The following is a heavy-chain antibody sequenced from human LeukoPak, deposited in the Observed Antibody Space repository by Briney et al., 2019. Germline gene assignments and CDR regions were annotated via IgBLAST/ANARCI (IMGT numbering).Heavy chain of an antibody. CDR2: ISSSSSYI. CDR3: ARVGLRGCSSTSCAVK. J-gene: IGHJ4*02. V-gene: IGHV3-21*01. CDR1: GFRFSSYA. Sequence: GGSLRLSCAASGFRFSSYAMSWVRQAPGKGLEWVSAISSSSSYIYYADSVKGRFTISRDNAKNSLYLQMNSLRAEDTAVYYCARVGLRGCSSTSCAVKWGQGTLVTVSS. D-gene: IGHD2-2*01.